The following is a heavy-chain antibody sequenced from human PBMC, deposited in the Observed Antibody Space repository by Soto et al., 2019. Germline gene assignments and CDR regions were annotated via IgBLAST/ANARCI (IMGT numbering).Heavy chain of an antibody. V-gene: IGHV1-69*08. CDR2: IIPILGIA. J-gene: IGHJ5*02. CDR3: AREGRYCSGGSSYNWFDP. CDR1: GGTFSSYT. D-gene: IGHD2-15*01. Sequence: QVQLVQSGAEVKKPGSSVKVSCKASGGTFSSYTISWVRQAPGQGLEWMGRIIPILGIANYAQKFQGRVTITADKSTSTAYMELSSLRSEDTAVYYCAREGRYCSGGSSYNWFDPWGQGTLVTVSS.